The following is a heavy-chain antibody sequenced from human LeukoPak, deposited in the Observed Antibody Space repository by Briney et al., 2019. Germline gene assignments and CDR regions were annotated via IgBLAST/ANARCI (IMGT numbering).Heavy chain of an antibody. Sequence: PGGSLRLSCAASGFTFSSYDMHWVRQATGKGLEWVSAIGTAGDTYYPGSVKGRFTISRENAKNSLYLQMNSLRAGDTAVYYCARRYPMGYFDYWGQGTLVTVSS. V-gene: IGHV3-13*01. CDR2: IGTAGDT. CDR3: ARRYPMGYFDY. J-gene: IGHJ4*03. CDR1: GFTFSSYD. D-gene: IGHD1-1*01.